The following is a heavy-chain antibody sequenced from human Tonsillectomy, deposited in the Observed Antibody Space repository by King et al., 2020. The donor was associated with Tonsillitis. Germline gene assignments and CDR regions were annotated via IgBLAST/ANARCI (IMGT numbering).Heavy chain of an antibody. D-gene: IGHD6-13*01. J-gene: IGHJ2*01. V-gene: IGHV3-23*04. CDR2: ISGSAVNT. CDR3: AKDPGCSSSWWYCYFDL. Sequence: VQLVESGGGLVQPGGSLRLSCAASGLTFSSYALSWVRQAPGKGLEWVSAISGSAVNTYYADSVKGRFTTSRDNSKNTLYLQMNSLRAEDTAVYYCAKDPGCSSSWWYCYFDLWGRGTLFTVSS. CDR1: GLTFSSYA.